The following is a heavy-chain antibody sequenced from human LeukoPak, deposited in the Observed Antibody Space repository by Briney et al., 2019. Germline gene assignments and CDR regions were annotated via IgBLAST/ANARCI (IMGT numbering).Heavy chain of an antibody. Sequence: GGSLRLSCAASGFTFSIYAMSWVRQAPGKGLQWVSSITSRGESTWYVDSVKGQFTITRDNSENTLYLQMHSLRAEDTAVYYCARDRPNYYGSDGHYYRRDGDYWGRGTLVSVSS. D-gene: IGHD3-22*01. J-gene: IGHJ4*02. CDR2: ITSRGEST. V-gene: IGHV3-23*01. CDR1: GFTFSIYA. CDR3: ARDRPNYYGSDGHYYRRDGDY.